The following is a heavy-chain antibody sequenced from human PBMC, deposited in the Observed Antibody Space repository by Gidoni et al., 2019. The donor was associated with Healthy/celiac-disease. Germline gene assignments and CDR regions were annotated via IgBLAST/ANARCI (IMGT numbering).Heavy chain of an antibody. Sequence: EMQLVESGGGLVQPGGSLRLSCAASGFTVTTNYLSWVRQAPGKGLEWVSGIYSGGTTYYADSVKGRFTISRDTSKNTLYLQMDSLRDEDTAVYYCARVLTSGWYYFDYWGQGTLVTVSS. J-gene: IGHJ4*02. CDR2: IYSGGTT. V-gene: IGHV3-66*01. CDR3: ARVLTSGWYYFDY. D-gene: IGHD6-19*01. CDR1: GFTVTTNY.